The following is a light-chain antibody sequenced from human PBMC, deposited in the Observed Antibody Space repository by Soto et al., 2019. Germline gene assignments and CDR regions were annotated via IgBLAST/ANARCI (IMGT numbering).Light chain of an antibody. J-gene: IGKJ4*01. Sequence: DIQVTQSPSSLSASVGDRVTITCRASQSISSHLNWYQQKPGKAPRPLIFAASRLQSGVPSRFRGGGSGTDFTLTITSLEPEDFATYYCQQNYNAPQTFGGGTKVEIK. V-gene: IGKV1-39*01. CDR2: AAS. CDR1: QSISSH. CDR3: QQNYNAPQT.